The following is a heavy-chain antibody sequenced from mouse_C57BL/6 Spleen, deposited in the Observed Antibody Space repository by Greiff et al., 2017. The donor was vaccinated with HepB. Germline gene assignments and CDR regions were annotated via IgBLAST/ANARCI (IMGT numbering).Heavy chain of an antibody. V-gene: IGHV5-4*03. Sequence: EVNLVESGGGLVKPGGSLKLSCAASGFTFSSYAMSWVRQTPEKRLEWVATISDGGSYTYYPDNVKGRFTISRDNAKNNLYLQMSHLKSEDTAMYYCARAGTTVVATRYYFDYWGQGTTLTVSS. J-gene: IGHJ2*01. CDR2: ISDGGSYT. D-gene: IGHD1-1*01. CDR1: GFTFSSYA. CDR3: ARAGTTVVATRYYFDY.